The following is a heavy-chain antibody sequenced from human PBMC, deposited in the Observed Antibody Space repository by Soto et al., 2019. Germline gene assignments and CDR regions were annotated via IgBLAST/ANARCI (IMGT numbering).Heavy chain of an antibody. J-gene: IGHJ6*02. CDR3: ARDSYDFWSGYPHYYYGMDV. Sequence: GGSLRLSCAASGFTFSSYAMHWVRQAPGKGLEWVAVISYDGSNKYYADSVKGRFTISRDNSKNTLYLQMNSLRAEDTAVYYCARDSYDFWSGYPHYYYGMDVWGQGTTVT. V-gene: IGHV3-30-3*01. CDR2: ISYDGSNK. D-gene: IGHD3-3*01. CDR1: GFTFSSYA.